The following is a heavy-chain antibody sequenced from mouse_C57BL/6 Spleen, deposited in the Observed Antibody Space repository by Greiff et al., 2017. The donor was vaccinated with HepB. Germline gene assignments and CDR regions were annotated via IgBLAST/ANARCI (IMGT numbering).Heavy chain of an antibody. CDR2: IDPSDSYT. CDR1: GYTFTSYW. Sequence: VQLQQPGAELVRPGTSVKLSCKASGYTFTSYWMHWVKQRPGQGLEWIGVIDPSDSYTNYNQKFKGKATLTVDTSSSTAYMQLSSLTSEDSAVYYCARNYYGSSDPYFDYWGQGTTLTVSS. CDR3: ARNYYGSSDPYFDY. V-gene: IGHV1-59*01. J-gene: IGHJ2*01. D-gene: IGHD1-1*01.